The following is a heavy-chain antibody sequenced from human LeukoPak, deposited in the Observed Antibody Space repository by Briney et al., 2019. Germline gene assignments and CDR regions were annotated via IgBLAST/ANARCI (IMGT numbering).Heavy chain of an antibody. J-gene: IGHJ3*01. CDR3: AKAGRYYDSSGYYSF. D-gene: IGHD3-22*01. Sequence: GGSLRLSCAASGFTFSSYGMSWVRQAPGRGLEWVAAISSSGGTTYYADSVKGRFTISRDNSKNTLYLQMNSLRAEDTAVYYCAKAGRYYDSSGYYSFWGQGTMVTVSS. V-gene: IGHV3-23*01. CDR2: ISSSGGTT. CDR1: GFTFSSYG.